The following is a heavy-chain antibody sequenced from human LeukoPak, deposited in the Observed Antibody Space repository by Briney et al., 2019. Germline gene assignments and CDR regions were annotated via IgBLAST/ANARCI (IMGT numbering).Heavy chain of an antibody. CDR1: GGSISSYY. CDR3: ARVGYGYYDY. V-gene: IGHV4-59*12. D-gene: IGHD5-18*01. J-gene: IGHJ4*02. CDR2: IYYSGST. Sequence: SETLSLTCTVSGGSISSYYWSWIRQPPGKGLEWIGYIYYSGSTYYNPSLKSRVTISVDTSKNQFSLKLSSVTAADTAVYYCARVGYGYYDYWGQGTLVTVSS.